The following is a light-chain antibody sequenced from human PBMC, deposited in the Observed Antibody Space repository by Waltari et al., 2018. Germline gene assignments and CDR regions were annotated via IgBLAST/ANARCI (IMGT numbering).Light chain of an antibody. CDR3: QQSEDFPLT. CDR2: SAS. J-gene: IGKJ4*01. Sequence: DIQMTQSPSSVSASLGDRVTITCRASQNIYTYLAWYQQKPGEAPKLLIHSASSLQSGVPSRFSGSGSGSDFTLTISSLQPEDFATYYCQQSEDFPLTFGGGTKVDMK. CDR1: QNIYTY. V-gene: IGKV1-12*01.